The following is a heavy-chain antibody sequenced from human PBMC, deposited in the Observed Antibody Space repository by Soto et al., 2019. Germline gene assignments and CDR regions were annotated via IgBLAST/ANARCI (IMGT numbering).Heavy chain of an antibody. D-gene: IGHD3-9*01. Sequence: PSETLSLTCTVSGGSISSGGYYWSWIRQHPGKGLEWIGYIYYSGSTYYKPSLKSRVTISVDTSKNQFSLKMSSMTAADTALYYCASSRNYDILTGLYYYYGMDVWGQGTTVT. CDR2: IYYSGST. J-gene: IGHJ6*02. CDR1: GGSISSGGYY. V-gene: IGHV4-31*03. CDR3: ASSRNYDILTGLYYYYGMDV.